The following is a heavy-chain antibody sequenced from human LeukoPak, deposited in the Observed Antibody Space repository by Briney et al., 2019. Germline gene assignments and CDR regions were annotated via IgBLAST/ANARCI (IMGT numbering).Heavy chain of an antibody. Sequence: ASVKVSCKASGGTFSSYAISWVRQAPGQGLEWMGGIIPIFGTANCAQKFQGRVTITADKSTSTAYMELSSLRSEDTAVYYCARLSVGTAMARDAFDIWGQGTMVTVSS. CDR2: IIPIFGTA. CDR1: GGTFSSYA. D-gene: IGHD5-18*01. V-gene: IGHV1-69*06. J-gene: IGHJ3*02. CDR3: ARLSVGTAMARDAFDI.